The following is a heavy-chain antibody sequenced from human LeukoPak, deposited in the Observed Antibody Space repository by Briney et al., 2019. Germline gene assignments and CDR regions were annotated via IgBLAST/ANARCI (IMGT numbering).Heavy chain of an antibody. V-gene: IGHV3-30*02. CDR3: AKDQGPCSSPFH. CDR1: GFTFSIYA. CDR2: ILNDGSHK. J-gene: IGHJ4*02. D-gene: IGHD6-13*01. Sequence: PGGSLRLSCAASGFTFSIYAIHWVRQAPGKGLEWVAFILNDGSHKSYADSVKGRFAISRDNFKNTLWLQMNSLRPEDSAVYYCAKDQGPCSSPFHWGQGTVATVSS.